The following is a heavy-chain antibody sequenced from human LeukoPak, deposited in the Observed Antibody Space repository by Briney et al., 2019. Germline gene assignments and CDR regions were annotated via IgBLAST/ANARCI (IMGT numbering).Heavy chain of an antibody. J-gene: IGHJ5*02. CDR1: GGSISSYY. CDR2: IYTSGST. D-gene: IGHD2-15*01. CDR3: ARGARVVVAASWFDP. Sequence: SETLSLTCTVSGGSISSYYWSWIRQPAGKGLEWIGRIYTSGSTNYNPSLKSRVTMSVDTSKNQFSLKLSSVPAADPAVYYCARGARVVVAASWFDPWGQGTLVTVSS. V-gene: IGHV4-4*07.